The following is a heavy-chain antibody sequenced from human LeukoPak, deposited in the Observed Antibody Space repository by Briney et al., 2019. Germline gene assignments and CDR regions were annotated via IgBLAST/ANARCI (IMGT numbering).Heavy chain of an antibody. D-gene: IGHD1-1*01. CDR3: ARGDDFSGDH. Sequence: GGSLRLSCAVSGFTFSNFWMSWVRQAPGRGLEWVANIHPEGNEKYHVESVKGRFTISRDNAKNLLFLQMSGLRVEDTAVYYCARGDDFSGDHWGQGTLVTVSS. J-gene: IGHJ4*02. V-gene: IGHV3-7*04. CDR2: IHPEGNEK. CDR1: GFTFSNFW.